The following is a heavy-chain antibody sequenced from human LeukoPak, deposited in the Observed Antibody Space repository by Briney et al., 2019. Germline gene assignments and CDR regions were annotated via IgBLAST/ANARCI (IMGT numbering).Heavy chain of an antibody. J-gene: IGHJ6*02. Sequence: GGSLILSCAASGFTFSNYIMNWVRQAPGKGLEWLSYISSSSSPIYYADSVKGRFTISRDNAKNSLYLQMNSLRDEDTGVYYCARDRDYGDYYYYGMDVWGQGTTVTVSS. CDR2: ISSSSSPI. CDR1: GFTFSNYI. D-gene: IGHD4-17*01. CDR3: ARDRDYGDYYYYGMDV. V-gene: IGHV3-48*02.